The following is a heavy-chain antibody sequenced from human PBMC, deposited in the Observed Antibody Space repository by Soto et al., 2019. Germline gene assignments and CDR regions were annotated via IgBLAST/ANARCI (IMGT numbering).Heavy chain of an antibody. Sequence: QVQLVQSGAEVKKPGASVKVSCKASGYTFTGYYMHWVRQAPGQGLEWMGWINPNSGGTNYAQKFQGRVTMTRDTSISSAYIELSRLRSDDTAVYYCAREYRTSLLWFGELRPLGYYYYGMDVWGQGTTVTVSS. CDR2: INPNSGGT. J-gene: IGHJ6*02. V-gene: IGHV1-2*02. CDR3: AREYRTSLLWFGELRPLGYYYYGMDV. CDR1: GYTFTGYY. D-gene: IGHD3-10*01.